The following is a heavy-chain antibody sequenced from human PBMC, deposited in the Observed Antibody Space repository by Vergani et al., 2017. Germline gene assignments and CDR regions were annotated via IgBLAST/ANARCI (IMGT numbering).Heavy chain of an antibody. V-gene: IGHV3-7*01. CDR2: MAPSGREK. D-gene: IGHD6-19*01. CDR3: ARDRWGRWLVPGFDY. CDR1: GFNFGGFW. J-gene: IGHJ4*02. Sequence: EVQLVESGGDLVQPGGSLRLSCATSGFNFGGFWMNWVRQAPGKGLEWVANMAPSGREKNYVDSVKGRFVISRDNAKNLLYLQMNSLRVEDTAIYYCARDRWGRWLVPGFDYWGQGTLVTVSS.